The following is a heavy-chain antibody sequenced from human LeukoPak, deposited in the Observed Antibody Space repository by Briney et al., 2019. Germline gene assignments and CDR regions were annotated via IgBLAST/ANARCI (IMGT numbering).Heavy chain of an antibody. J-gene: IGHJ4*02. D-gene: IGHD1-26*01. V-gene: IGHV4-59*08. CDR1: GGSISNYY. CDR3: ARPRSGSYHSPFDY. Sequence: SETLPLTCTVSGGSISNYYWSWIRQPPGKGLEWIGYIYYSGSTKYNPSLKSRVTISVDTSKNQFSLKLSSVTAADTAVYYCARPRSGSYHSPFDYWGQGTLVTVSS. CDR2: IYYSGST.